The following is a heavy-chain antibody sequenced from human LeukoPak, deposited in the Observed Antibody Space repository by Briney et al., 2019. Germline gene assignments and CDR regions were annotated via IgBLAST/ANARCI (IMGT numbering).Heavy chain of an antibody. CDR3: TTPAPSIADDY. CDR2: IKSKTSDETT. J-gene: IGHJ4*02. D-gene: IGHD6-6*01. Sequence: GGSLRLSCAASGFTFSNSWMRWVRQAPGKGLEWVGRIKSKTSDETTDYAAPVKGRFTISRDESKNTLYLQMNSPKTEDTAVYYCTTPAPSIADDYWGQGTLVTVSS. CDR1: GFTFSNSW. V-gene: IGHV3-15*01.